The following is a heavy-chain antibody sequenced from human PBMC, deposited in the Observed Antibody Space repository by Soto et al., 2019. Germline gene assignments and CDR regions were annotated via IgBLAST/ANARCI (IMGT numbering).Heavy chain of an antibody. J-gene: IGHJ6*02. V-gene: IGHV3-48*02. CDR1: GFTFSSFG. D-gene: IGHD2-8*01. CDR2: IGRSGGTI. Sequence: GGSLRLSCVASGFTFSSFGMNWVRQTPGKGLEWVSYIGRSGGTIYYAASVKGRFTISRDNAKSSLFLQMNGLRDEDTGVYYCASAAAWDIVLMVPLNYGMDVWGQGTTVTVSS. CDR3: ASAAAWDIVLMVPLNYGMDV.